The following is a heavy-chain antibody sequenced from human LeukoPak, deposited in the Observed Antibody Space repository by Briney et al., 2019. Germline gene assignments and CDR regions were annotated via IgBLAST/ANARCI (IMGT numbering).Heavy chain of an antibody. CDR2: IYWDDIK. V-gene: IGHV2-5*02. J-gene: IGHJ5*01. Sequence: SGPTLVKPTQTLTLTCTLSGLSLTTSGVGVGWIRQPPGKALEWLALIYWDDIKGYSPSLKNRLTITKDTSKNQVVLTMTNMDPVDTATYYCAQHTHNDNWHGWFDSWGQGILVTVSS. CDR1: GLSLTTSGVG. D-gene: IGHD1-1*01. CDR3: AQHTHNDNWHGWFDS.